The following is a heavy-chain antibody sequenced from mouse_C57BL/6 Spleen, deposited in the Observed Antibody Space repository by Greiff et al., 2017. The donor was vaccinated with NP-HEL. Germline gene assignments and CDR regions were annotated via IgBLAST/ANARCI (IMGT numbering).Heavy chain of an antibody. J-gene: IGHJ1*03. V-gene: IGHV5-9-1*02. CDR3: TREGTTMVPFDV. D-gene: IGHD2-1*01. CDR1: GFTFSSYA. Sequence: EVKLVESGEGLVKPGGSLKLSCAASGFTFSSYAMSWVRQTPEKRLEWVAYISSGGDYIYYADTVKGRFTISRDNARNTLYLQMSSLKSEDTAMYYCTREGTTMVPFDVWGTGTTVTVSS. CDR2: ISSGGDYI.